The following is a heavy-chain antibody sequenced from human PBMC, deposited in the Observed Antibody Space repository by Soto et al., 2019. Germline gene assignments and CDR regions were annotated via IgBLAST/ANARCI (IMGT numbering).Heavy chain of an antibody. V-gene: IGHV4-39*01. D-gene: IGHD3-22*01. CDR3: ARQIYDSSGYYYAY. J-gene: IGHJ4*02. CDR1: GGSISSSSYY. Sequence: QMQLQESGPGLVKPSETLSITCTVSGGSISSSSYYWGWIRQPPGQGLEWLGTIYSLGNTYYNPSLKSRVTISVDKSKCQLFLKLSSVTAPDTAVYYCARQIYDSSGYYYAYWGQGTLVTVSS. CDR2: IYSLGNT.